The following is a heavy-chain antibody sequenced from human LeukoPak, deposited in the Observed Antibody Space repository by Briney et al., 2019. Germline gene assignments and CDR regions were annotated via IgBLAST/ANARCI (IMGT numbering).Heavy chain of an antibody. D-gene: IGHD1-26*01. J-gene: IGHJ4*02. CDR3: ARDQAVGAIGIAVY. CDR2: INPSGGST. V-gene: IGHV1-46*01. Sequence: VASVKVSCKASGGTFSSYAISWVRQAPGQGLEWMGIINPSGGSTSYAQKFQGRVTMTRDTSTSTVYMELSSLRSEDTAVYYCARDQAVGAIGIAVYWGQGTLVTVSS. CDR1: GGTFSSYA.